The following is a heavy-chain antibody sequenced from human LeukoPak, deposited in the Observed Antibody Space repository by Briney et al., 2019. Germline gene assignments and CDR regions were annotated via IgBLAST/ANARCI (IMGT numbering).Heavy chain of an antibody. Sequence: PSETLSLTCIVSGASIRSDYWTWIRQPPGKGLEWLGSIYNTGSTSCNPSLKSRVTMSIDTSKNQFSLWLSSVTAADTAVYYCAREFSYWGQGTLVTVSS. V-gene: IGHV4-59*01. CDR1: GASIRSDY. J-gene: IGHJ4*02. CDR3: AREFSY. CDR2: IYNTGST.